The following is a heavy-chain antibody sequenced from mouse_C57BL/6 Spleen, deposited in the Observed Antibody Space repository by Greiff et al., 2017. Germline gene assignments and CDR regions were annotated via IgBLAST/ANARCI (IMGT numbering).Heavy chain of an antibody. CDR2: ISYSGST. J-gene: IGHJ1*03. V-gene: IGHV3-1*01. CDR1: GYSITSGYD. CDR3: ARGDYGSRGYFDV. Sequence: EVQLVESGPGMVKPSQSLSLTCTVTGYSITSGYDWHWIRHFPGNKLEWMGYISYSGSTNYNPSLKSRISITHDTSKNHFFLKLNSVTTEDTATYYCARGDYGSRGYFDVWGTGTTVTVSS. D-gene: IGHD1-1*01.